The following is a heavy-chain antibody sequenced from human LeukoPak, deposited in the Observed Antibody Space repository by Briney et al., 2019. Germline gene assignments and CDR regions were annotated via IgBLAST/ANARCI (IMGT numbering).Heavy chain of an antibody. J-gene: IGHJ5*02. Sequence: SETLSLTCTVSGGSISSGSYYWSWIRQPAGKGLEWIGHIYTSGSTSYNPSLKSRVTISVDTSKNQFSLKLSSVTAADTAVYYCARHIPLRGELELRGWFDPWGQGTLVTVSS. CDR3: ARHIPLRGELELRGWFDP. CDR2: IYTSGST. D-gene: IGHD1-7*01. CDR1: GGSISSGSYY. V-gene: IGHV4-61*09.